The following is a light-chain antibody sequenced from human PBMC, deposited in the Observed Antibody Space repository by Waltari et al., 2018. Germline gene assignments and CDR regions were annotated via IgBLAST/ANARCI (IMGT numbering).Light chain of an antibody. CDR1: QSISTN. CDR2: GAS. V-gene: IGKV3-15*01. J-gene: IGKJ2*01. Sequence: EIVMTQSTATLSVSPGERATLSCRASQSISTNLAWYQQKPGQAPRLLISGASTRATGIPGRFSGSGSGTEFTLTISSLQSEDFAIYYCQQYNNWLPYTFGQGTKLEIK. CDR3: QQYNNWLPYT.